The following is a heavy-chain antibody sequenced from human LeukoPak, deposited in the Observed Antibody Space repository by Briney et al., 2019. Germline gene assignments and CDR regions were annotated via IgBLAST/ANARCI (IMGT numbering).Heavy chain of an antibody. CDR1: GGSISSGGYY. Sequence: PSETLSLTCTVSGGSISSGGYYWSWIRQHPGTGLEWIGYIYYSGSTYYNPSLKSRVTISVDTSKNQFSLKLSSVTAADTAVYYCARDFAGVRRAHLDAFDIWGQGTMVTVSS. CDR2: IYYSGST. CDR3: ARDFAGVRRAHLDAFDI. D-gene: IGHD1-1*01. J-gene: IGHJ3*02. V-gene: IGHV4-31*03.